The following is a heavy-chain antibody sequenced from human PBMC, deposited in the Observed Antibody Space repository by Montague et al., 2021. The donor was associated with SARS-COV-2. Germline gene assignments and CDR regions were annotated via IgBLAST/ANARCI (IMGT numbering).Heavy chain of an antibody. J-gene: IGHJ4*02. Sequence: ETRSLTCVVSGDSISTDNWWTWVRLPPGKGLEWVANIKQDGSEKYYVDSVKGRFTISRDNAKNSLYLQMNSLRAEDTAVYYCARDNPDYAPLVLDYWGQGTLVTVSS. CDR2: IKQDGSEK. CDR3: ARDNPDYAPLVLDY. V-gene: IGHV3-7*03. D-gene: IGHD4-17*01. CDR1: GDSISTDNW.